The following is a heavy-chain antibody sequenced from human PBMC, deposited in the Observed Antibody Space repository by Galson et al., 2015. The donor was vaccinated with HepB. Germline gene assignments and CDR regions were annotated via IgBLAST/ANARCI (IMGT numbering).Heavy chain of an antibody. Sequence: SVKVSCKASGGTFSSYAISWVRQAPGQGLEWMGGIIPIFGTANYAQKFQGRVTITADESTSTAYMELSSLRSEDTAVYYCAGTGYCSSTSCYYHYYYMDVWGKGTTVTVSS. J-gene: IGHJ6*03. CDR3: AGTGYCSSTSCYYHYYYMDV. CDR2: IIPIFGTA. CDR1: GGTFSSYA. V-gene: IGHV1-69*13. D-gene: IGHD2-2*01.